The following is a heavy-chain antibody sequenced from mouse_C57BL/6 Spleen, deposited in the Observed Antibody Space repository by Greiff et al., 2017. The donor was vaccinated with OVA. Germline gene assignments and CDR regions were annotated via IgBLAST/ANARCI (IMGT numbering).Heavy chain of an antibody. J-gene: IGHJ3*01. D-gene: IGHD2-4*01. CDR3: TRIHYDDEGFAY. Sequence: VQLQESGAELVRPGASVTLSCKASGYTFTDYEMHWVKQTPVHGLEWIGAIDPETGGTAYNQKFKGKAILTADKSSSTAYMELRSLTSEDSAVYYCTRIHYDDEGFAYWGQGTLVTVSA. V-gene: IGHV1-15*01. CDR1: GYTFTDYE. CDR2: IDPETGGT.